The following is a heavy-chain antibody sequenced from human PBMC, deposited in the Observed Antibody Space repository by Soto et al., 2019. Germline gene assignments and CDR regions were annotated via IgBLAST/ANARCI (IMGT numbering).Heavy chain of an antibody. CDR3: TRDVTLPAAMDYYGMDV. Sequence: GGSLRLSCTASGFTFGDYAMSWVRQAPGKGLEWVGFIRSKACGGTTEYAASVKGRFTISRDDSKSIAYLQMNSLKTEDTAVYYCTRDVTLPAAMDYYGMDVWGQGTTVTVSS. V-gene: IGHV3-49*04. CDR1: GFTFGDYA. CDR2: IRSKACGGTT. D-gene: IGHD2-2*01. J-gene: IGHJ6*02.